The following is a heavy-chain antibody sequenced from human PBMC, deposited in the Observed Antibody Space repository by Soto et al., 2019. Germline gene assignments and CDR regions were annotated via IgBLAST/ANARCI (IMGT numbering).Heavy chain of an antibody. CDR2: ISSNGATT. CDR3: ARDDDSSYRSRAFDN. D-gene: IGHD3-22*01. Sequence: PGGSLRLSCAASGFPFSSYEMSWVRQAPGKGLEWVSYISSNGATTYYADSVKGRFTISRDNAKNSLYLQMNGLRAEDTAVYYCARDDDSSYRSRAFDNWGQGTMVTVS. J-gene: IGHJ3*02. CDR1: GFPFSSYE. V-gene: IGHV3-48*03.